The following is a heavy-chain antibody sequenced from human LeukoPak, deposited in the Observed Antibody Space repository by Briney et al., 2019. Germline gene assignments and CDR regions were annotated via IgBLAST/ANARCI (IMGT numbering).Heavy chain of an antibody. CDR1: GFTFSTYA. CDR2: ISASGYST. V-gene: IGHV3-23*01. Sequence: PGGSLRLSCAASGFTFSTYAVNWVRQAPGKGLEWVSSISASGYSTFYADSVKGRFTISRDNSKNKLYLQMSSLRAEDTAIYYCASLLGMTRGEQTGFDYWGQGTLVTVSS. D-gene: IGHD1-1*01. CDR3: ASLLGMTRGEQTGFDY. J-gene: IGHJ4*02.